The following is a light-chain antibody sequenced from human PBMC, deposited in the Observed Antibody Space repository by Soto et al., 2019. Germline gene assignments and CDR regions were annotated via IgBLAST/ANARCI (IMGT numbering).Light chain of an antibody. CDR3: QQSYSTPPT. CDR2: WAS. V-gene: IGKV4-1*01. CDR1: QSVLYSSNNKNY. Sequence: DIVMTQSPDSLAVSLGERATIHCKSSQSVLYSSNNKNYLAWYQQKPGQPPKLLIYWASTRESGVPDRFSGSGSGTDFTLTISSLQAEDVAVYYCQQSYSTPPTFGPGTKVDIK. J-gene: IGKJ3*01.